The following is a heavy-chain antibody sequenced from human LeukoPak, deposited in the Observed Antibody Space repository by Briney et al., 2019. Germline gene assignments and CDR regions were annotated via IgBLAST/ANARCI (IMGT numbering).Heavy chain of an antibody. CDR3: ARPHCSGGSCYSNDLDY. D-gene: IGHD2-15*01. Sequence: GGSLRLSCAASGFTFSSYSMNWVRQAPGKGLEWVSSISSSSSYIYYADSLEGRFTISRDNAKNSVYLQINSLRAEDTAVYYCARPHCSGGSCYSNDLDYWGQGPLVPVSS. CDR2: ISSSSSYI. CDR1: GFTFSSYS. J-gene: IGHJ4*02. V-gene: IGHV3-21*01.